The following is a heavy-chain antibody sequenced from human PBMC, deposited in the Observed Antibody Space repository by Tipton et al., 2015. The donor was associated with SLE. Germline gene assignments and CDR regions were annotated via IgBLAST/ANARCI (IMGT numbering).Heavy chain of an antibody. D-gene: IGHD6-13*01. CDR2: INHSGSA. V-gene: IGHV4-34*01. J-gene: IGHJ3*02. Sequence: LRLSCAVYGGSFSGSYWNWIRRPPGKGLEWIGEINHSGSANYNPSLKSRLTMSVDTSKNQFSVKLSSVTAADTAVYYCARHGVGSSPGAFDIWGQGTMVTVSS. CDR1: GGSFSGSY. CDR3: ARHGVGSSPGAFDI.